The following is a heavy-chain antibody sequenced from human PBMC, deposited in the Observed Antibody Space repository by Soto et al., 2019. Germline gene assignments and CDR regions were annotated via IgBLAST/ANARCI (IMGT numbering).Heavy chain of an antibody. CDR2: LSAYNGNT. Sequence: ASVKVSSKAPGYTFTSYGICWVRQAPGQGLVWMGWLSAYNGNTNCAQKLQGRVTMTTDTSTSTAYMELRSLRSDDTAVYYCARGRYSSGWYWYFDLWGRGTLVTVSS. CDR3: ARGRYSSGWYWYFDL. V-gene: IGHV1-18*01. D-gene: IGHD6-19*01. CDR1: GYTFTSYG. J-gene: IGHJ2*01.